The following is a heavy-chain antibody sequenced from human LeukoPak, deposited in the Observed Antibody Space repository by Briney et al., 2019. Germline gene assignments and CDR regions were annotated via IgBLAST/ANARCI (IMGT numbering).Heavy chain of an antibody. CDR3: ARDNPYSSGWSFWNWFDP. D-gene: IGHD6-19*01. CDR1: GFTFSSYA. J-gene: IGHJ5*02. CDR2: ISSNGGST. V-gene: IGHV3-64*01. Sequence: GGSLRLSCAASGFTFSSYAMHWVRQAPGKGLEYVSAISSNGGSTYYANSVKGRFTISRDNAKNSLYLQMNSLRAEDTALYHCARDNPYSSGWSFWNWFDPWGQGTLVTVSS.